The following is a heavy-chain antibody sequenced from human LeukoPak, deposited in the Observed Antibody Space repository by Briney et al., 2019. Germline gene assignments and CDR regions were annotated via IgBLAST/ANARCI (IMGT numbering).Heavy chain of an antibody. J-gene: IGHJ4*02. V-gene: IGHV5-51*01. CDR1: GYSFTSYW. Sequence: GESVKISCKGSGYSFTSYWIGWVRQMPGKGLEWMGIIYPGDSDTRYSPSFQGQVTISADKSISTAYLQWSSLKASDTAMYYCARYPQEYDFWSGYYRRGYRLGSDYWGQGTLVTVSS. CDR2: IYPGDSDT. D-gene: IGHD3-3*01. CDR3: ARYPQEYDFWSGYYRRGYRLGSDY.